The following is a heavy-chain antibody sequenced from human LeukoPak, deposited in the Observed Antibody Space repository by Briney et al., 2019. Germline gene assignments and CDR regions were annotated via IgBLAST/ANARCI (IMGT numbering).Heavy chain of an antibody. J-gene: IGHJ3*02. V-gene: IGHV3-23*01. D-gene: IGHD3-22*01. Sequence: GGSLRLSCAASGFTFSTYIMAWVRQAPGKGLEWVSAISGSTGNTYYADSVKGRFTISRDNSKNTVYLQMNSLRAEDTAVYYCAKDPPYYYDSSGYGGGAFDIWGQGTMVTVSS. CDR2: ISGSTGNT. CDR1: GFTFSTYI. CDR3: AKDPPYYYDSSGYGGGAFDI.